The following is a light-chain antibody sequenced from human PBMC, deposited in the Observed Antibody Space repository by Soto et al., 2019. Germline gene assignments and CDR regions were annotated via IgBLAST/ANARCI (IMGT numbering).Light chain of an antibody. J-gene: IGKJ2*01. CDR2: AAS. CDR3: QQSYSTLYT. V-gene: IGKV1-39*01. CDR1: QSIGNS. Sequence: DIQMTQSPSSLSASIGDRVTITCRASQSIGNSLSWHQQKSGRAPKLLIHAASTLQSGVPSRFSGSGSGTDFTLTISSLQPEDVAVYYCQQSYSTLYTFGQGTNREIK.